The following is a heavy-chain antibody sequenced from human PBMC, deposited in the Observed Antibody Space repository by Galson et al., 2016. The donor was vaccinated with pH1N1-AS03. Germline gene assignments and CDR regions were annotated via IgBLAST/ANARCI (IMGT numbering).Heavy chain of an antibody. J-gene: IGHJ4*02. CDR2: VIPLSGTT. CDR3: ARDRYRDTSTDFYESAY. Sequence: SVKVSCKASAGTFATFAVSWVRQARGQGLEWMGGVIPLSGTTNYAQKFQGRVTITADDSTGTAYMELSSLRSDDTAVYYCARDRYRDTSTDFYESAYWGQGIQVTVSS. D-gene: IGHD2/OR15-2a*01. CDR1: AGTFATFA. V-gene: IGHV1-69*13.